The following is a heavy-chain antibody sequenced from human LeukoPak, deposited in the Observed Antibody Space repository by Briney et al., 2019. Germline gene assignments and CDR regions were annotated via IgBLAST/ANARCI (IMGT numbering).Heavy chain of an antibody. D-gene: IGHD6-13*01. Sequence: SETLSLTCTVSGGSISSSSYYWGWIRQPPGKGLEWIGSIYYSGGTYYNPSLKSRVTISVDTSKNQFSLKLSSVTAADTAVYYCARQRAPRQQLVREFVVNWFDPWGQGTLVTVSS. V-gene: IGHV4-39*01. CDR2: IYYSGGT. CDR1: GGSISSSSYY. J-gene: IGHJ5*02. CDR3: ARQRAPRQQLVREFVVNWFDP.